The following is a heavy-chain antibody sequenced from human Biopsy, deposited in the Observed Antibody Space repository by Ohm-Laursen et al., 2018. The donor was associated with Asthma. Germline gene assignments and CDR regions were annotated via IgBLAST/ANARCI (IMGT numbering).Heavy chain of an antibody. J-gene: IGHJ6*02. V-gene: IGHV4-39*01. CDR1: SGSGGYMRSGNYY. CDR3: VRGSSSWHHGPFHYYYGLDV. Sequence: SETLSLTCSLSSGSGGYMRSGNYYWGWIRQPPGKGLEWIGSIYYSGTTYYNPSLESRLTVSADTSKNQVSLKRTSVTAADTAVYYCVRGSSSWHHGPFHYYYGLDVWGQGTTATVSS. D-gene: IGHD6-13*01. CDR2: IYYSGTT.